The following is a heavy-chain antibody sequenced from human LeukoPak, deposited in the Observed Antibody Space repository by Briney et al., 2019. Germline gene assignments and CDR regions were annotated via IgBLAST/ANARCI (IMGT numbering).Heavy chain of an antibody. D-gene: IGHD3-16*01. V-gene: IGHV4-61*01. CDR3: ARGASLGYFYAMDV. J-gene: IGHJ6*04. Sequence: SETLSLTCTVSGGSVSEDNFYWGWIRQPPGKGLEWIGYSHYGGYPNYNPSLKSRVRISVDTSKNQFSLNLSPVTAADTAVYYCARGASLGYFYAMDVWGKGTTVTVSS. CDR2: SHYGGYP. CDR1: GGSVSEDNFY.